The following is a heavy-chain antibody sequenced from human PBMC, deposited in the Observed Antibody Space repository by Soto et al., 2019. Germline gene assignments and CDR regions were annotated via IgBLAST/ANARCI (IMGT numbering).Heavy chain of an antibody. Sequence: GGSLRLSCAASGFTVSSNYMSWVRQAPGKGLEWVSVIHSGGSTYYADSVKGRFTISRDNSKNTLYLQMNSLRAEDTAVYYCARHLPPYYYGSGSYYPINPYYYYGMDVWGQGTTVTVSS. CDR1: GFTVSSNY. V-gene: IGHV3-53*01. D-gene: IGHD3-10*01. J-gene: IGHJ6*02. CDR2: IHSGGST. CDR3: ARHLPPYYYGSGSYYPINPYYYYGMDV.